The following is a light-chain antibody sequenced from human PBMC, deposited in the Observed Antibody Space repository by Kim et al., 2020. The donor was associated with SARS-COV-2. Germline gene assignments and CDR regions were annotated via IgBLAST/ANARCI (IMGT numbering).Light chain of an antibody. CDR3: QQNFFWTWT. V-gene: IGKV3-15*01. CDR1: QPVDNK. J-gene: IGKJ1*01. Sequence: SAGDRATLSCRASQPVDNKVIWFQQKLGQAPRLLLYYASTRATGVPARFSGSGSGTEFTLTISSLRSEDFAVYWCQQNFFWTWTFGQGTKVDIK. CDR2: YAS.